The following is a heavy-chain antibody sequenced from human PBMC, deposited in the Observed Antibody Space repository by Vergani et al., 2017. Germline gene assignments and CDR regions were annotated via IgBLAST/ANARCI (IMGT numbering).Heavy chain of an antibody. D-gene: IGHD3-16*02. Sequence: QVQLVESGGGVVQPGRSLRLSCAASGFTFSSYAMHWVRQAPGKGLEWVAVISYDGSNKYYADSVKGRFTISRDNSKNTLYLQMNSLRAEDTAVYYCAKVLTFGGVIGALDYWGQGTLVTVSS. CDR1: GFTFSSYA. J-gene: IGHJ4*02. CDR2: ISYDGSNK. CDR3: AKVLTFGGVIGALDY. V-gene: IGHV3-30-3*01.